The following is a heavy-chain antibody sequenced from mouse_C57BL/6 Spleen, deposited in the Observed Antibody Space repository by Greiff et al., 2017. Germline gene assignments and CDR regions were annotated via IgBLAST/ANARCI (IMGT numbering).Heavy chain of an antibody. J-gene: IGHJ2*01. D-gene: IGHD2-12*01. CDR1: GFTFSSYG. CDR3: ARQAYYSY. CDR2: ISSGGSYT. Sequence: EVQGVESGGDLVKPGGSLKLSCAASGFTFSSYGMSWVRQTPDKRLEWVATISSGGSYTYYPDSVKGRFTISRDNAKNTLYLQMIGLKSEDTAMYYCARQAYYSYWGQGTTLTVSS. V-gene: IGHV5-6*01.